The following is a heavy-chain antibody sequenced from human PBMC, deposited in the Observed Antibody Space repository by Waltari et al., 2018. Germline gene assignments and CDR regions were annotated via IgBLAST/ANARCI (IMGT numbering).Heavy chain of an antibody. Sequence: QVQLQQWGAGLLKPSETLSLTCAVYGGSFSGYYWSWLRQSPGKGLEWSGEIKHSGSTNYNPSLKSRVTISVDTSKKQLSLKLSSVTAADTAVYYCARGYCSNTSCYLYYFDYWGQGTLVTVSS. D-gene: IGHD2-2*01. CDR2: IKHSGST. V-gene: IGHV4-34*01. CDR1: GGSFSGYY. CDR3: ARGYCSNTSCYLYYFDY. J-gene: IGHJ4*02.